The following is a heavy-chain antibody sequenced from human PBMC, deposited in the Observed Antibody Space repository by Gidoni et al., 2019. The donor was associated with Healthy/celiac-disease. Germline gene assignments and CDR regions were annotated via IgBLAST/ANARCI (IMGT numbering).Heavy chain of an antibody. D-gene: IGHD3-10*01. J-gene: IGHJ6*02. CDR2: ISYDGSNK. CDR3: AKDLTMVRGVTGGMDV. Sequence: QVQLVESGGAVAQPGRSLRRSCAAPGLTFRSHGMNWVRQAPGKGVEWVAVISYDGSNKYYADSVKGRFTISRDNSKNTLYLQMNSRRAEDTAVYYCAKDLTMVRGVTGGMDVWGQGTTVTVSS. CDR1: GLTFRSHG. V-gene: IGHV3-30*18.